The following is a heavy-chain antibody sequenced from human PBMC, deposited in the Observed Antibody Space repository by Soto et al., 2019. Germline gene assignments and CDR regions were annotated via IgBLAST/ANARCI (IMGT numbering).Heavy chain of an antibody. Sequence: GGSLRLSCAASGFTFNYYWMHWVRQAPGQGLVWVSHIHSDGSTTTYADSVKGRFTISRDNAKNTLYLQMNSLRAEDTAVYYCARDLGVYSSSGGYYDGMDVWGQGTTVTVSS. D-gene: IGHD6-13*01. V-gene: IGHV3-74*01. CDR1: GFTFNYYW. CDR2: IHSDGSTT. J-gene: IGHJ6*01. CDR3: ARDLGVYSSSGGYYDGMDV.